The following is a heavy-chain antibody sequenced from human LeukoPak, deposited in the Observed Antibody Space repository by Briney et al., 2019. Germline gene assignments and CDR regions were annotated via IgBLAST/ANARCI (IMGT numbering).Heavy chain of an antibody. CDR3: ARHFCSSTSCSN. V-gene: IGHV3-66*04. J-gene: IGHJ4*02. CDR2: IYSGGGT. Sequence: PGGSLRLSCAASGFTVSSNYMSWVRQAPGKGLEWVSVIYSGGGTYYADSVKGRFTISRDNSKNTLYLQMNSLRTEGTAVYYCARHFCSSTSCSNWGQGTLVTVSS. CDR1: GFTVSSNY. D-gene: IGHD2-2*01.